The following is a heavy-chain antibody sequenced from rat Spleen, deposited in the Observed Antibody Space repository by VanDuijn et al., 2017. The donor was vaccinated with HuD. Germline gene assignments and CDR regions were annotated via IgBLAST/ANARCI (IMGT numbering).Heavy chain of an antibody. CDR1: GFNFNDYW. D-gene: IGHD4-3*01. Sequence: EVKLVESGGGLVQPGRSLKLSCAASGFNFNDYWMGWVRQAPGKGLEWIGEINNDGTTIKYTPSLKDTFTISRDNAQNTLYLQMSKLGSEDTANYFCAREPSGYGYCVMDAWGQGASVTVSS. V-gene: IGHV4-2*01. J-gene: IGHJ4*01. CDR3: AREPSGYGYCVMDA. CDR2: INNDGTTI.